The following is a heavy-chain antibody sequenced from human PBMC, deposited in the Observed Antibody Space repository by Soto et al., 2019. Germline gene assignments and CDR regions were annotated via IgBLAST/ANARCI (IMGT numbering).Heavy chain of an antibody. J-gene: IGHJ6*02. Sequence: ASVKVSCKASGYTFTSYGISWVRQAPGQGLEWMGWISAYNGNTNYAQKLQGRVTMTTDTSTSTAYMGLRSLRSDDTAVYYCASPVVPAAIFPHYYGMDVWGQGTTVTSP. CDR2: ISAYNGNT. CDR1: GYTFTSYG. V-gene: IGHV1-18*04. CDR3: ASPVVPAAIFPHYYGMDV. D-gene: IGHD2-2*01.